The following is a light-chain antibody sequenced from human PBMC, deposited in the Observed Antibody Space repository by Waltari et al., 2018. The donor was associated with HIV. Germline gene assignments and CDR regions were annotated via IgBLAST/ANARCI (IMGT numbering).Light chain of an antibody. J-gene: IGLJ2*01. V-gene: IGLV2-8*01. CDR2: EVT. Sequence: QSPLTQPPSASGSPGQSVTISCTRTNRHIGGYNYVSWYQQHPGKAPKLVISEVTRRPSGVPDRFSGSKSGTTASLTVSGLQAEDEADYYCSSYADRNGFYVVFGGGTRLTVL. CDR3: SSYADRNGFYVV. CDR1: NRHIGGYNY.